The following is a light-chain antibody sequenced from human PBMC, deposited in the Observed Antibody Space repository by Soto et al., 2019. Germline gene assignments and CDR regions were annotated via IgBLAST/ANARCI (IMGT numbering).Light chain of an antibody. CDR2: GAS. CDR1: QSVYNN. V-gene: IGKV3-15*01. J-gene: IGKJ3*01. Sequence: ILIPKSHATLSLSPVSRPPLSGRAIQSVYNNLAWYQQNPGQPPRLLIYGASTRATGIPARFSGSGSGTEFTLTISSMQSEDFAVYYCQQHNNRPPVTFGPGTKVDIK. CDR3: QQHNNRPPVT.